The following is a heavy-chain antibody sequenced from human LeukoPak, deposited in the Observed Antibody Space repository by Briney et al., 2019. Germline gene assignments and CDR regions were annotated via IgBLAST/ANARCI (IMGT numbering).Heavy chain of an antibody. CDR3: ANGGPTYYYDSSGFYDAFDI. D-gene: IGHD3-22*01. J-gene: IGHJ3*02. V-gene: IGHV3-30*02. CDR1: GFTFSSYA. Sequence: GGSLRLSCAASGFTFSSYAMHWVRQAPGKGLEWVAFIRYDGSNKYYADSVKGRFTISRDNSKNTLYLQMNSLRAEDTAVYYCANGGPTYYYDSSGFYDAFDIWGQGTMVTVSS. CDR2: IRYDGSNK.